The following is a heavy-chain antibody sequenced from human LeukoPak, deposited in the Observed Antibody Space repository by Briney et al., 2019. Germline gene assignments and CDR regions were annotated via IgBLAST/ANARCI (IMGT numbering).Heavy chain of an antibody. D-gene: IGHD3-3*01. Sequence: RASVKVSCKASGYTFTSYDINWVRQATGQGLEWMGWMNPNSGNTGYAQKFQGRVTMTRNTSISTAYMELSSLRSEDTAVYYCARRVYDSWSGYYLHMDVWGKGTTVTVSS. CDR1: GYTFTSYD. J-gene: IGHJ6*03. V-gene: IGHV1-8*01. CDR2: MNPNSGNT. CDR3: ARRVYDSWSGYYLHMDV.